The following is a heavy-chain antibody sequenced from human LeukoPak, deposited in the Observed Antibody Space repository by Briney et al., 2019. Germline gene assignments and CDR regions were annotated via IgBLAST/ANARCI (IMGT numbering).Heavy chain of an antibody. CDR1: GFPFSSYV. CDR3: ARDYDWAFDF. D-gene: IGHD3-9*01. J-gene: IGHJ4*02. V-gene: IGHV3-48*02. CDR2: INHNGEAI. Sequence: GGSLRLSCAASGFPFSSYVMSWVRQAPGKGLEWIAYINHNGEAIYYPDFVKGRFIISRDNAKKSLFLQMNDLRDEDTAVYYCARDYDWAFDFWGQGTRVTVFS.